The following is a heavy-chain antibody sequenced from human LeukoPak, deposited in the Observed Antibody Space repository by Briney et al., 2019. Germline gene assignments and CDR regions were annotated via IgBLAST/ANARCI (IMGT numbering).Heavy chain of an antibody. D-gene: IGHD3-16*02. CDR3: AKASYSYGNDAFDI. V-gene: IGHV3-23*01. CDR2: IRGGGAGA. CDR1: GFTFSNFA. Sequence: PGGSLRLSCAASGFTFSNFAMAWVRQVPEKGLEWVSFIRGGGAGAHYADSVRGRFTIPRDNSKNTLYLEVNSLRADDTAVYYCAKASYSYGNDAFDIWGQGTKVTVSS. J-gene: IGHJ3*02.